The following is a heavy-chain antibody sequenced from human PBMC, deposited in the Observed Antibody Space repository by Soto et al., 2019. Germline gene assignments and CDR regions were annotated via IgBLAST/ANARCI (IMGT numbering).Heavy chain of an antibody. CDR3: ARNGVGLRYDYYYGMDG. V-gene: IGHV3-53*01. J-gene: IGHJ6*02. CDR1: GFTVSSNY. CDR2: IYSGGST. Sequence: PGGSLRLSCAASGFTVSSNYMSWVRQAPGKGLEWVSVIYSGGSTYYADSVKGRFTISRDNSKNTLYLQMNSLRAEDTAVYYCARNGVGLRYDYYYGMDGWGQGTTVTVSS. D-gene: IGHD2-8*01.